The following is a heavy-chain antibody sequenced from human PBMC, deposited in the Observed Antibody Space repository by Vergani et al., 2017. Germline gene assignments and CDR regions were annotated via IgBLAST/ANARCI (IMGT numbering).Heavy chain of an antibody. J-gene: IGHJ4*02. CDR2: IGKDGINT. D-gene: IGHD2-21*02. CDR3: AKYVRDSTDGLPDS. Sequence: QVQLVESAGGVVQPGGSLRLSCSASGFTFSTFGMTWIRQAPGKELEWLAYIGKDGINTRYRDAVKGRFTVCRDNSKDILYLQMDSLRSEDAALYYCAKYVRDSTDGLPDSWGPGTLVIVSS. V-gene: IGHV3-30*02. CDR1: GFTFSTFG.